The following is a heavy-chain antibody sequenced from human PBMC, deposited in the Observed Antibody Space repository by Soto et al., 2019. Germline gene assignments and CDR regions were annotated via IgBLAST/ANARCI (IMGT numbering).Heavy chain of an antibody. CDR2: ISAYNGNT. CDR3: ARGVDSSSRAYYYYGMDV. CDR1: GYTFTSYG. V-gene: IGHV1-18*01. D-gene: IGHD6-13*01. Sequence: ASVKVSCKASGYTFTSYGISWVRQAPGQGLEWMGWISAYNGNTNYAQKLQGRVTMTTDTSTSTAYMELRSLRSDDTAVYYCARGVDSSSRAYYYYGMDVWGQGTTVTVS. J-gene: IGHJ6*02.